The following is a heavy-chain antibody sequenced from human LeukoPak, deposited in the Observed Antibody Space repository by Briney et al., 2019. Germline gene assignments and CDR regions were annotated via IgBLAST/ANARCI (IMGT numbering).Heavy chain of an antibody. CDR3: ARREPHGDYGGKIHYYYYMDV. J-gene: IGHJ6*03. Sequence: AETLSLTCTVSGGSISSYYWSWIRQPPGKGLEWIGEINHSGNTNSNPSLKSRVTMSVDASKNQFSLKLSSLTAADTAMYYCARREPHGDYGGKIHYYYYMDVWGKGTTITISS. V-gene: IGHV4-34*01. CDR1: GGSISSYY. D-gene: IGHD4-23*01. CDR2: INHSGNT.